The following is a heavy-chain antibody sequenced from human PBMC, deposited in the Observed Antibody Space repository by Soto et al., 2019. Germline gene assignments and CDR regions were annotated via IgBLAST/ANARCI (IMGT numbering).Heavy chain of an antibody. J-gene: IGHJ6*02. Sequence: ASVKFSCKASGYTFTSYGISWVRQAPGQGLEWMGWISAYNGNTNYAQKLQGRVTMTTDTSTSTAYMELRSLRSDDTAVYYCARGGIDYDFWSGYYADLDSYYYYGMDVWGQGTTVTVSS. D-gene: IGHD3-3*01. CDR1: GYTFTSYG. CDR3: ARGGIDYDFWSGYYADLDSYYYYGMDV. V-gene: IGHV1-18*04. CDR2: ISAYNGNT.